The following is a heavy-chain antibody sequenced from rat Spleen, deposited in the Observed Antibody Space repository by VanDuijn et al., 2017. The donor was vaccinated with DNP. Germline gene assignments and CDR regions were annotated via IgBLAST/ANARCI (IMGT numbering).Heavy chain of an antibody. D-gene: IGHD1-4*01. Sequence: EVLLVESDGGLVQPGRSLKLSCAVSRITFSDHNMAWVRQAPKKSLEWVATISYDGSDTYYRDSMKGRFTISRDNAKNTLYLQMNSLGSEDTATYYCAGRPPPTRGPFDYWGQGVLVTVSS. V-gene: IGHV5-7*01. CDR1: RITFSDHN. CDR3: AGRPPPTRGPFDY. J-gene: IGHJ2*01. CDR2: ISYDGSDT.